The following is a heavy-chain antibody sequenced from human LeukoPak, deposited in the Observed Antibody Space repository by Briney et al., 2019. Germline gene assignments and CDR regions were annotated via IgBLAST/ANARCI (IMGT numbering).Heavy chain of an antibody. CDR2: INTDGSTR. Sequence: GGSLRLSCAASGFTFNAHWMHWVRQTPDKGLVWLSRINTDGSTRNYADAVKGRFTISRDNAKDTLYLQMNSLRVEDTAVYYCARDLNWNQADYWGQGALVTVSS. CDR3: ARDLNWNQADY. D-gene: IGHD1-20*01. CDR1: GFTFNAHW. V-gene: IGHV3-74*01. J-gene: IGHJ4*02.